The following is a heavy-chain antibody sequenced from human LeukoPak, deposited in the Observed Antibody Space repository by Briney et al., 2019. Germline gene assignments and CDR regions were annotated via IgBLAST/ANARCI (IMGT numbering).Heavy chain of an antibody. CDR1: GFTFSSYG. CDR2: IWYDGSNK. J-gene: IGHJ4*02. Sequence: GGSLRLSCAASGFTFSSYGMHWVRQAPGKGLEWVAVIWYDGSNKYYADSVKGRFTISRDNSKNTLYLQMNSLRAEDTAVYYCAKGPPGGDYGDYWGQGTLVTVSS. D-gene: IGHD4-17*01. CDR3: AKGPPGGDYGDY. V-gene: IGHV3-33*06.